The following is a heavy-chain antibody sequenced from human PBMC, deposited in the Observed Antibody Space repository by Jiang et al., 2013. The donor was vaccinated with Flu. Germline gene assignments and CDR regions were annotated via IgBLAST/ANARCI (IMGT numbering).Heavy chain of an antibody. Sequence: GAEVKKPGESLKISCQGSGYTFSNYWIAWVRQMPGKGLEWMGIIFPGDSDTTYSPSFQGQVTISADKSITTAYLQWSSLKASDTAMYYCARYSSNWQFDYWGQGALVTVSS. D-gene: IGHD6-13*01. V-gene: IGHV5-51*01. CDR3: ARYSSNWQFDY. CDR2: IFPGDSDT. J-gene: IGHJ4*02. CDR1: GYTFSNYW.